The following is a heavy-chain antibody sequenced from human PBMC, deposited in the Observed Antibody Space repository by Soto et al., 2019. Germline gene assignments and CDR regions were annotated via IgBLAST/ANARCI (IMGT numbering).Heavy chain of an antibody. CDR2: IYYSGGT. V-gene: IGHV4-61*08. Sequence: SETLSLTCTVSGAALSSGGYFYTWVPQPPGKGLEWLGYIYYSGGTNYNPSLKSRVTISLAKSKSQFSLRLISVTAADTAVYYCTREQSDDNYFDPWGQGTLVTVSS. CDR3: TREQSDDNYFDP. CDR1: GAALSSGGYF. J-gene: IGHJ5*02. D-gene: IGHD6-19*01.